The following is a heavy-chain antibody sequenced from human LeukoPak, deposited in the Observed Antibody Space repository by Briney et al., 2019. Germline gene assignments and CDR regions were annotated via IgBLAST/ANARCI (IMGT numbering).Heavy chain of an antibody. D-gene: IGHD3-16*01. V-gene: IGHV1-2*02. J-gene: IGHJ5*02. CDR3: ARSYYDYAWGHNNWFDP. CDR2: INPNSGGT. CDR1: GYTFIGYY. Sequence: GASVKVSCKASGYTFIGYYMHWVRQAPGQGLEWMGWINPNSGGTNYAQKFQGRVTMTRDTSISTAYMELSRLRSDDTAMYYCARSYYDYAWGHNNWFDPWGQGTLVTVSS.